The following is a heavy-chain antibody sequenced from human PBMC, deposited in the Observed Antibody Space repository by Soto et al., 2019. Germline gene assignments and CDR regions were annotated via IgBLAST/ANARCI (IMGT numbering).Heavy chain of an antibody. J-gene: IGHJ3*02. V-gene: IGHV3-30*18. D-gene: IGHD6-19*01. CDR2: ISYDGSNK. Sequence: QVQLVESGGGVVQPGRSLRLSCAVSGFTFSSYGMHWVRQAPGKGLEWVAVISYDGSNKYYADPVKGRFTISRDNSKNTLHLQMNSLRAEDTAVYYCAKQVTPHSSGWPDAFDIWGQGTMVSVSS. CDR3: AKQVTPHSSGWPDAFDI. CDR1: GFTFSSYG.